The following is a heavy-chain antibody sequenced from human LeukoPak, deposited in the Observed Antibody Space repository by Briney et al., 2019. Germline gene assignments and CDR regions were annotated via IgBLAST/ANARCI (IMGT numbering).Heavy chain of an antibody. CDR3: ATERAGERPRPLLNYYYMDV. J-gene: IGHJ6*03. V-gene: IGHV3-7*01. CDR2: IKQDGSEK. D-gene: IGHD3-16*01. CDR1: EFTFSSHA. Sequence: PGGSLRLSCAASEFTFSSHAMSWVRQAPGKGLEWVANIKQDGSEKHYVDSVKGRFTISRDNAKNSLYLQMNSLRAEDTAVYYCATERAGERPRPLLNYYYMDVWGKGTTVTISS.